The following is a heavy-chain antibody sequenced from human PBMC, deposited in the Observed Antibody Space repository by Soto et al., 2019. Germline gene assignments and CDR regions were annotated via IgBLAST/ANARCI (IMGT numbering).Heavy chain of an antibody. CDR2: IYYSGST. Sequence: SETLPLTCTVSGVSISSGGYYWSWIRQHPGKGLEWIGYIYYSGSTYYNPSLKSRVTISVDTSKNQFSLKLSSVTAADTAVYYCAQTVTIFGVVTPNWFDPWGQGTLVTVSS. J-gene: IGHJ5*02. D-gene: IGHD3-3*01. V-gene: IGHV4-31*03. CDR3: AQTVTIFGVVTPNWFDP. CDR1: GVSISSGGYY.